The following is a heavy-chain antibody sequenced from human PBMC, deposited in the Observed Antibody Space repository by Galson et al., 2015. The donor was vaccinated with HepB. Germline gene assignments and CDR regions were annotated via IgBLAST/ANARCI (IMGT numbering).Heavy chain of an antibody. J-gene: IGHJ3*02. CDR2: ISGSGGST. CDR3: AGKGRGSLDAFDI. V-gene: IGHV3-23*01. CDR1: GFTFSSYA. Sequence: SLRLSCAASGFTFSSYAMSWVRQAPGKGLEWVSAISGSGGSTYYADSVKGRFTISRDNSKNTLYLQMNSLRAEDTAVYYCAGKGRGSLDAFDIWGQGTMVTVSS. D-gene: IGHD3-16*01.